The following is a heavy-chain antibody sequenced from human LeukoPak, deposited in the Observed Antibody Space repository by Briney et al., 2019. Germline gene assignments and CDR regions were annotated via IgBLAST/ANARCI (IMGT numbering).Heavy chain of an antibody. J-gene: IGHJ4*02. D-gene: IGHD3-22*01. CDR1: GYTXTGYY. CDR2: INPNSGGT. CDR3: ARSRTYYYDSSGYYFDY. V-gene: IGHV1-2*02. Sequence: ASVKVSCKASGYTXTGYYMHWVRQAPGQGLEWMGWINPNSGGTNYAQKFQGRVTMTRDTSISTAYMELSRLRSDDTAVYYCARSRTYYYDSSGYYFDYWGQGTLVTVSS.